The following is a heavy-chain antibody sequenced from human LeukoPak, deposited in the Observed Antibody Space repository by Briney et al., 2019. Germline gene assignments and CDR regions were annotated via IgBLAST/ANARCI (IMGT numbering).Heavy chain of an antibody. D-gene: IGHD3-3*01. CDR2: IYHSGST. J-gene: IGHJ4*02. CDR1: GYSISSGYY. Sequence: PSETLSLTCTVSGYSISSGYYWGWIRQPPGKGLEWIGSIYHSGSTYYNPSLKSRVTISVDTSKNQFSLKLSSVTAADTAVYYCARVYYDFWSGYYTLDYWGQGTLVTVSS. CDR3: ARVYYDFWSGYYTLDY. V-gene: IGHV4-38-2*02.